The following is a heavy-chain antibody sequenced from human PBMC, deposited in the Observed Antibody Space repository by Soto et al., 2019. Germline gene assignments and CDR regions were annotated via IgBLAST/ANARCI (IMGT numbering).Heavy chain of an antibody. CDR3: ARDDGLSSTHVKAFDL. V-gene: IGHV3-21*02. Sequence: EVQLVESGGGLVEPGGSLSLSCAASGFTFSRYYMNWVRQAPGKGLEWVSSISTTSSYTPYADSLKGRFTISRDNAKKLLYLQMNSLRAEDTAVYYCARDDGLSSTHVKAFDLWGQGTKVNVSS. J-gene: IGHJ3*01. CDR1: GFTFSRYY. CDR2: ISTTSSYT. D-gene: IGHD2-2*01.